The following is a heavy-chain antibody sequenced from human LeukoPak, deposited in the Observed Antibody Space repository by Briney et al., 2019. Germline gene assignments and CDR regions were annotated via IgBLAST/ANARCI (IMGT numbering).Heavy chain of an antibody. V-gene: IGHV1-46*01. D-gene: IGHD3-9*01. J-gene: IGHJ6*03. CDR2: INPSGGST. CDR3: ARVLRYFDWLLPTHYYYYYMDV. CDR1: GYTFTSYY. Sequence: ASVKVSCKASGYTFTSYYMHWVRQAPGQGLEWMGIINPSGGSTSYAQKFQGRVTMTRDMSTSTVYMELSSLRSEDTAVYYCARVLRYFDWLLPTHYYYYYMDVWGKGTTVTVSS.